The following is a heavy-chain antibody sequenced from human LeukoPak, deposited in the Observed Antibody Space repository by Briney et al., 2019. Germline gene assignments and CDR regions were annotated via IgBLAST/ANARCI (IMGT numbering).Heavy chain of an antibody. J-gene: IGHJ2*01. Sequence: GGSLRLSCAASGFTFSTYSMNWVRQAPGKGLAWVSSISTSSSYMHYADSVKGRFTISRDNAKNSLYLQMNSLRAEDTAVYYCAKDGAAAGNWYFDLWGRGTLVTVSS. D-gene: IGHD6-13*01. CDR3: AKDGAAAGNWYFDL. V-gene: IGHV3-21*01. CDR2: ISTSSSYM. CDR1: GFTFSTYS.